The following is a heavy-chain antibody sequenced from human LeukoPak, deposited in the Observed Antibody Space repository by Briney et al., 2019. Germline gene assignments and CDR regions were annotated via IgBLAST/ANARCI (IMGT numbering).Heavy chain of an antibody. D-gene: IGHD4-23*01. CDR1: GFTFDDYA. Sequence: GGSLRLSCAASGFTFDDYAMHWVRQAPGKGLEWVSGISWNSGSIGYADSVKGRFTISRDNAKNTVYLQMNGLKAEDTAVYYCVGYGGNSFWGQGTLVTVSS. V-gene: IGHV3-9*01. CDR2: ISWNSGSI. CDR3: VGYGGNSF. J-gene: IGHJ4*02.